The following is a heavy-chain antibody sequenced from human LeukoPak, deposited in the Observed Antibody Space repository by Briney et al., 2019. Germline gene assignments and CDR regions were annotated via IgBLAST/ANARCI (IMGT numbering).Heavy chain of an antibody. CDR2: IYPGDSDT. Sequence: GESLKISCKGSGQSFTNYWIGWVRQMHAKGLEWMGIIYPGDSDTRYSPSLQGQVTFSADKTISTAYLQWSTLKASDTAMYYCARQGPSQAFDVWGPGTMVTVSS. V-gene: IGHV5-51*01. CDR3: ARQGPSQAFDV. J-gene: IGHJ3*01. CDR1: GQSFTNYW.